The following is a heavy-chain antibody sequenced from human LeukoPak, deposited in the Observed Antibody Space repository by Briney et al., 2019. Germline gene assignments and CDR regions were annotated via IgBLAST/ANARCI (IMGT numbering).Heavy chain of an antibody. Sequence: GGSLRLSCAAPGFTFINAGWSWVRQAPGKGLEWFGRINSKTDGGTTDYAAPVKGRFTISRDDSKNTLFLQMSSLITEDTAVYYCTTGFSGSYAWGQGTLVTVSS. CDR2: INSKTDGGTT. V-gene: IGHV3-15*01. CDR3: TTGFSGSYA. J-gene: IGHJ5*02. D-gene: IGHD1-26*01. CDR1: GFTFINAG.